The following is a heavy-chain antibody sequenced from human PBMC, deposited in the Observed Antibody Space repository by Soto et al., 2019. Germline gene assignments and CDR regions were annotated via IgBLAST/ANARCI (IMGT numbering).Heavy chain of an antibody. Sequence: PGESLKISCKGSGYSFTSYWISWVRQMPGKGLEWMGRIDPSDSYTNYSPSFQGHVTISADKSISTAYLQWSSLKASDTDMYYCASISYYYYGMDVWGQGTTVTVSS. D-gene: IGHD3-9*01. J-gene: IGHJ6*02. V-gene: IGHV5-10-1*01. CDR2: IDPSDSYT. CDR1: GYSFTSYW. CDR3: ASISYYYYGMDV.